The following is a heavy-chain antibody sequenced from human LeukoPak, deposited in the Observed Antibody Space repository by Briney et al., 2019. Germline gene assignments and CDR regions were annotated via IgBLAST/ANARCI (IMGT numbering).Heavy chain of an antibody. J-gene: IGHJ4*02. V-gene: IGHV1-24*01. D-gene: IGHD3-22*01. CDR1: GYTLTGLS. CDR2: FDPEDGET. Sequence: ASVKVSCKVSGYTLTGLSMDWVRQAPGKGLEWMGGFDPEDGETIYAQKFQGRVTMTEDTSTDTAYMELSSLRSEDTAVYYCATGYYYDSSGYYLYYFDYWGQGTLVTVSS. CDR3: ATGYYYDSSGYYLYYFDY.